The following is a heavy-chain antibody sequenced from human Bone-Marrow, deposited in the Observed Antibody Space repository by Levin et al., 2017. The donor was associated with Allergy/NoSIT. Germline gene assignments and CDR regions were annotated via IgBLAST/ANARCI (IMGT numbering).Heavy chain of an antibody. D-gene: IGHD3-16*02. CDR2: TKNDADGYAT. J-gene: IGHJ4*02. V-gene: IGHV3-72*01. CDR3: VSWIRYQGY. CDR1: GFTLSGHY. Sequence: PGGSLRLSCAVSGFTLSGHYMDWVRQAPGKGLEWVGRTKNDADGYATEYAASVKGRFTISRDHSKSSLYLQMNSLKIEDTAFYYCVSWIRYQGYWGQGTLVTVSS.